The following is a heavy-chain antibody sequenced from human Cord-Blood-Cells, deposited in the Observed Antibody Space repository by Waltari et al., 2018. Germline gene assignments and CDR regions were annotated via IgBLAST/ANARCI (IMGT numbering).Heavy chain of an antibody. CDR2: IYYSGST. D-gene: IGHD3-10*01. CDR1: VGSISSSSYY. CDR3: ARHGSPMVRGVPNWFDP. Sequence: QLQLQESGPGLVTPSETLSLTCTVSVGSISSSSYYWGWIRQPPGKGLEWLGSIYYSGSTYYNPSLKSRVTISVDTSKNQFSLKLSSVTAADTAVYYCARHGSPMVRGVPNWFDPWGQGTLVTVSS. J-gene: IGHJ5*02. V-gene: IGHV4-39*07.